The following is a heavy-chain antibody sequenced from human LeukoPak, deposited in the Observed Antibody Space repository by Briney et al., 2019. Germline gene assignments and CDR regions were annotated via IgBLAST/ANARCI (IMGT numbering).Heavy chain of an antibody. CDR3: ARTLEYSSSSDAFDI. CDR2: ISSSGSTI. CDR1: GFTFSSYS. V-gene: IGHV3-48*04. J-gene: IGHJ3*02. D-gene: IGHD6-6*01. Sequence: GGSLRLSCAASGFTFSSYSMNWVRQAPGKGLEWVSYISSSGSTIYYADSVKGRFTISRDNAKNSLYPQMNSLRAEDTAVYYCARTLEYSSSSDAFDIWGQGTMVTVSS.